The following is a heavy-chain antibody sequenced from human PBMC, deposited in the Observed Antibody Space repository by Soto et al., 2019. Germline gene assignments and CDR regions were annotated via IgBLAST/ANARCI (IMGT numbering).Heavy chain of an antibody. V-gene: IGHV4-31*03. CDR1: GAPVNSGTYH. CDR3: ATLIAGVRGRGY. D-gene: IGHD1-26*01. J-gene: IGHJ4*02. CDR2: ITRSP. Sequence: QVQLQESGPGLVKPSQTLSLTCTVSGAPVNSGTYHWSWIRQLPGQGLEWIGYITRSPFYNPSLKGRFTISLDTSRNQFSLDLTSVTAADTAVYYCATLIAGVRGRGYWGQGTLVTVSS.